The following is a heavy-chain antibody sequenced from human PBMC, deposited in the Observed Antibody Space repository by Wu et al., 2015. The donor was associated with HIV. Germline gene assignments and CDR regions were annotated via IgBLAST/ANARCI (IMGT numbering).Heavy chain of an antibody. Sequence: QVQLVQSGAEVKRSGASVKVSCKASGYSFTNFDINWVRQATGQGLEWVGWMNPNTGNRGYAQKFQGRVTITTDDSTSTMYMELSSLRYEDTAVYYCAGRTRGNFFGLDVWGQGTTVIVSS. V-gene: IGHV1-8*02. CDR1: GYSFTNFD. CDR2: MNPNTGNR. J-gene: IGHJ6*02. CDR3: AGRTRGNFFGLDV.